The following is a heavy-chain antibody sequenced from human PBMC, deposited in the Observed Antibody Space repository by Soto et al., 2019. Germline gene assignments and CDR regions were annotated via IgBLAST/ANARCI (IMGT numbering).Heavy chain of an antibody. CDR1: GYTFTGYY. J-gene: IGHJ6*02. CDR3: ANLGSSYLYYYGMDV. CDR2: INPNSGGT. D-gene: IGHD6-6*01. Sequence: ASVKVSCKASGYTFTGYYMHWVRQAPGQGLEWMGWINPNSGGTNYAQKFQGRVTMTRDTSISTAYMELSRLSSDDTAVYYCANLGSSYLYYYGMDVWGQGTTVTVSS. V-gene: IGHV1-2*02.